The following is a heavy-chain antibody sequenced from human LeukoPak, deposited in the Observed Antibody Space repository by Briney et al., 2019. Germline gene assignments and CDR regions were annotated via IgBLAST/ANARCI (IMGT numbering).Heavy chain of an antibody. D-gene: IGHD6-19*01. Sequence: SETLSPTCTVSGGSISSYFWTWIRQPPGKGLEWIGYISNSGSTNYNPSLKSRVTISVDKSKNQFSLKLSSVTAANTAVYYCARSRPVRYWGQGTLVTVSS. V-gene: IGHV4-59*12. CDR1: GGSISSYF. CDR3: ARSRPVRY. J-gene: IGHJ4*02. CDR2: ISNSGST.